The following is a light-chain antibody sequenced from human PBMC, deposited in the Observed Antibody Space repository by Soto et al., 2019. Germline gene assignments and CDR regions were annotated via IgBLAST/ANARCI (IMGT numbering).Light chain of an antibody. CDR2: AAS. CDR1: QGISSW. CDR3: QQANSFPLT. J-gene: IGKJ4*01. Sequence: DIQMTQSPSSVSASVGDRVTITCRASQGISSWLAWYLQKPGKAPKLLIYAASSLQSGVPSRFSGSGSGTGFTLTISSLQPEDFATYYCQQANSFPLTFGGGTKVDIK. V-gene: IGKV1-12*01.